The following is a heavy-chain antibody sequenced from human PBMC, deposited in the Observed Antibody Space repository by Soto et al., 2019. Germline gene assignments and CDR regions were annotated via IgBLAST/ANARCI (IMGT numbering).Heavy chain of an antibody. CDR2: INPNSGGT. D-gene: IGHD3-3*01. J-gene: IGHJ6*02. Sequence: GASVKVSCKASGYTFTGYYMHWVRQAPGQGLEWMGWINPNSGGTNYAQKFQGWVTMTRDTSISTAYMELSRLRSDDTAVYYCARGKGPTRFWGGYYKDYYYYGMDVWGQGTTVTVSS. CDR1: GYTFTGYY. V-gene: IGHV1-2*04. CDR3: ARGKGPTRFWGGYYKDYYYYGMDV.